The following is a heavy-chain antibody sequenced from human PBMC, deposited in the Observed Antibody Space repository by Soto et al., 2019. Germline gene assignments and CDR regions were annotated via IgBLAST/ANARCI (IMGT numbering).Heavy chain of an antibody. D-gene: IGHD2-21*01. CDR2: INPNSGGT. J-gene: IGHJ6*02. CDR3: ARHFGVNYGMDV. CDR1: GYTFTGYY. Sequence: ASVKVSCKASGYTFTGYYMHWVLQAPGQGLEWMGWINPNSGGTNYAQKFQGWVTMTRDTSISTAYMELSRLRSDDTAVYYCARHFGVNYGMDVWGQGTTVTVSS. V-gene: IGHV1-2*04.